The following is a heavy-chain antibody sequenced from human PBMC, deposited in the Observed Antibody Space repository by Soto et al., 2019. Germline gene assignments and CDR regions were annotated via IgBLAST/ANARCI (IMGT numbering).Heavy chain of an antibody. V-gene: IGHV3-49*03. CDR2: IRSKAYGGTT. Sequence: GWSLRLSCTASGFTFGDYAMSCFRQAPGKGLEWVGFIRSKAYGGTTEYAASVKGRFTISRDDSKSIAYLQMNSLKTEDTAVYYCTRAAQVWSSGWTSFDYWGQGTLVTVSS. J-gene: IGHJ4*02. CDR1: GFTFGDYA. D-gene: IGHD6-19*01. CDR3: TRAAQVWSSGWTSFDY.